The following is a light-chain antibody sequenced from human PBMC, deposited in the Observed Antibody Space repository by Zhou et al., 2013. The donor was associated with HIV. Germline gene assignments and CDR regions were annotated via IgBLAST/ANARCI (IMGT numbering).Light chain of an antibody. J-gene: IGKJ4*01. V-gene: IGKV3-15*01. CDR1: QSVSSA. CDR3: QQYNSWPT. Sequence: EIVMTQSPATLSVSPGERVTLSCRASQSVSSALAWYQQKTGQAPRLLIYSTSTRATGVPARFSGSGSGTEFTLTISSLQSEDFGFYFCQQYNSWPTFGGGTNVEIK. CDR2: STS.